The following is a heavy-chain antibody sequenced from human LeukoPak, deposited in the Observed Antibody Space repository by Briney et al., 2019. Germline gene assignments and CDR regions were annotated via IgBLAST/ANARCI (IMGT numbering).Heavy chain of an antibody. V-gene: IGHV1-69*13. Sequence: GASVKVSCKASGGTFISYAISWVRQAPGQGLEWMGGIIPIFGTANYAQKFQGRVTITADESTSTAYMELSSLRSEDTAVYYCARDQGGYCSGGSCYSSWLDPWGQGTLVTVSS. CDR2: IIPIFGTA. D-gene: IGHD2-15*01. CDR3: ARDQGGYCSGGSCYSSWLDP. J-gene: IGHJ5*02. CDR1: GGTFISYA.